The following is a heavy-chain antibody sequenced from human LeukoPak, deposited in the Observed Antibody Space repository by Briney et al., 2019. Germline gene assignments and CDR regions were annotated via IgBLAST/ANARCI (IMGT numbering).Heavy chain of an antibody. V-gene: IGHV3-23*01. D-gene: IGHD6-6*01. CDR2: ITDSGDNT. CDR1: GFTFSTYA. Sequence: GGSLRLSCAASGFTFSTYAMSWVRQAPAQGLEWVSSITDSGDNTYYADSVKGRFTISRDNSKNTLYLQVDSLRPEDTAIYYCATYSRSLFRHFDYWGQGTLVTVSS. J-gene: IGHJ4*02. CDR3: ATYSRSLFRHFDY.